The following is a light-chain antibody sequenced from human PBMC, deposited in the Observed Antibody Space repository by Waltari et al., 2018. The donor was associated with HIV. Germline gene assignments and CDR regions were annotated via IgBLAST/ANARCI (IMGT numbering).Light chain of an antibody. CDR2: WAS. CDR1: QSVLYSSNNKNY. CDR3: QQYYTNPRT. J-gene: IGKJ1*01. V-gene: IGKV4-1*01. Sequence: DIVMTQSPDSLAVSLGERATINCKSRQSVLYSSNNKNYLAWYQQKPGQPPKLLIYWASTRESGVPDRFSGSWSGTDFTLTISSLQAEDVAVYYCQQYYTNPRTFGQGTKVEIK.